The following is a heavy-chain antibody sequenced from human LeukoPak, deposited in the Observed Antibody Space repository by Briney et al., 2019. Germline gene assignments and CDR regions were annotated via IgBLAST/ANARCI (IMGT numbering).Heavy chain of an antibody. V-gene: IGHV1-18*01. D-gene: IGHD2-2*01. CDR3: ARDIATVVHQD. CDR2: ISAYSGNT. CDR1: GYTFTNYG. Sequence: ASVKVSCKASGYTFTNYGITWVRQAPGQGLEWMGWISAYSGNTNYVQKFQGRVTMATDTPTSTAYMELRSLRSDDTAIYYCARDIATVVHQDWGQGTLVTVSS. J-gene: IGHJ4*02.